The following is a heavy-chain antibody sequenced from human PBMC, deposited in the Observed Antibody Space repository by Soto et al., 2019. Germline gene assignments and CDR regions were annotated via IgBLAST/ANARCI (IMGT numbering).Heavy chain of an antibody. CDR3: ARDMDYSNYVGGA. J-gene: IGHJ4*02. CDR1: GFTFSSYI. CDR2: ISTRGNVI. D-gene: IGHD4-4*01. V-gene: IGHV3-48*02. Sequence: GWSLRLSCAASGFTFSSYIMNWVRQAPGKGLEWISYISTRGNVIKYADSVKGRFTVSRDNAKSSLYLQMNSLRHEDTATYYCARDMDYSNYVGGAWGQGTLVTVSS.